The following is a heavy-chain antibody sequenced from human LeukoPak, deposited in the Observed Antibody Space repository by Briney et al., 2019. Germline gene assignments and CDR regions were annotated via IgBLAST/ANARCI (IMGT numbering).Heavy chain of an antibody. V-gene: IGHV3-23*01. J-gene: IGHJ4*02. CDR1: GFTFSSYA. CDR2: ISDSGGST. Sequence: GGSLRLSCAASGFTFSSYAMSWVRQAPGKGLEWVSTISDSGGSTYYADSVKGRLTISRDNSKNTLYLQMNSLRAEDTAVYYCAKSLEGLWFGNYYFDYWGQETLVTVSS. CDR3: AKSLEGLWFGNYYFDY. D-gene: IGHD3-10*01.